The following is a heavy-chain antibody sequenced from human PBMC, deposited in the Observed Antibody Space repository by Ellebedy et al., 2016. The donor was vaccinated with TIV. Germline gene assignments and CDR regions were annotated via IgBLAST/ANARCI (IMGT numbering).Heavy chain of an antibody. CDR1: GGSISRNY. J-gene: IGHJ5*02. CDR2: IYHSRGT. CDR3: ATQGGRLPGYSWFDP. Sequence: GSLRLXCNVSGGSISRNYWSWIRQPPGKGLEWIGYIYHSRGTNYNPSLKGRVTISIDTSRNQFSLKLRSVTAADTAVYYCATQGGRLPGYSWFDPWGQGTLVTVSS. D-gene: IGHD5-18*01. V-gene: IGHV4-59*08.